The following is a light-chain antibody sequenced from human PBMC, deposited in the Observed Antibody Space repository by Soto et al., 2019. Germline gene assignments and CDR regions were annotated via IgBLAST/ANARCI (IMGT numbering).Light chain of an antibody. CDR1: QSISSY. V-gene: IGKV1-39*01. Sequence: DIQMTQSPSSLSAFVGDRVTITCRASQSISSYLNWYQQKPGKAPNLLISVASTLEGGVPSRFSGSGSGTDFTLNISSLQPEDFETYYCQQSYTTPLTFGQGTKVEI. J-gene: IGKJ1*01. CDR2: VAS. CDR3: QQSYTTPLT.